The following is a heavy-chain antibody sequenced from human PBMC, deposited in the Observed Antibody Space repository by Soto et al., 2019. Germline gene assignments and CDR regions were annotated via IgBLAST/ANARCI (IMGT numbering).Heavy chain of an antibody. Sequence: QVQLQESGPGLVKPSETLSLTCTVSGGSISNYYWSWIRQSPGKGLEWIGYVYYSGTTNYNPSLSCRVAISVDTAKIPPSLELSSVMAADTAVYYFARERELPVVLGVITIFDYWGQGSQVTVSS. CDR3: ARERELPVVLGVITIFDY. CDR1: GGSISNYY. V-gene: IGHV4-59*01. D-gene: IGHD3-10*01. CDR2: VYYSGTT. J-gene: IGHJ4*02.